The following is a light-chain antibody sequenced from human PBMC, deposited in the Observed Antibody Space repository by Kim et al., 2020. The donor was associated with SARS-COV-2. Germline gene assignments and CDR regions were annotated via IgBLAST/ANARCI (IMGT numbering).Light chain of an antibody. J-gene: IGLJ3*02. CDR3: AAWDDSLNGWV. V-gene: IGLV1-44*01. CDR1: SSNIGSNT. CDR2: SNN. Sequence: ELTQPPSASGTPGQRVTISCSGSSSNIGSNTVNWYRQLPGTAPKLLIYSNNQRPSGVPDRFSGSKSGTSASLAISGLQSEDEADYYCAAWDDSLNGWVFGGGTKLTVL.